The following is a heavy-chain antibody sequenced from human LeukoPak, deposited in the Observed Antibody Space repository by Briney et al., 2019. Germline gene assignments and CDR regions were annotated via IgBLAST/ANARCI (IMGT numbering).Heavy chain of an antibody. CDR1: GYTFTSYG. CDR2: ISTYNSNT. Sequence: ASVKVSWKASGYTFTSYGISWVRQAPGQGLEWMGWISTYNSNTHYAQNLQGRVTMTTDTSTSTAYMELRSLRSDDTAVYYCARGRYYHNSRCLNYWGQGTLVTVSS. D-gene: IGHD2/OR15-2a*01. CDR3: ARGRYYHNSRCLNY. J-gene: IGHJ4*02. V-gene: IGHV1-18*01.